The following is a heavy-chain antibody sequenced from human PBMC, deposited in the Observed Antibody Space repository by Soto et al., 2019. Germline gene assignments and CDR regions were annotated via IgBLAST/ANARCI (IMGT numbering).Heavy chain of an antibody. CDR1: GFTFSSYD. V-gene: IGHV3-13*01. J-gene: IGHJ5*02. CDR2: IGTIGDT. D-gene: IGHD2-8*01. CDR3: ARSSGYCTNRVCLKSWFDP. Sequence: EVQLVEAGGGLVQPGGSLRLSCTASGFTFSSYDMHWVRQATGKGLEWVSVIGTIGDTYYLESVKGRFTISRENAKNSLYLQMNSLRAEDTAVYYCARSSGYCTNRVCLKSWFDPWGQGTLVTVSS.